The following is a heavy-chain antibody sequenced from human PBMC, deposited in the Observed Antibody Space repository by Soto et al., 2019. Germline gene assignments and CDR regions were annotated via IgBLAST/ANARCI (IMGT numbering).Heavy chain of an antibody. Sequence: GASVKVSCKASGGTFSSYTISWVRQAPGQGLEWMGRIIPILGIANYAQKFQGRVTITADKSTSTAYMELSSLRSEDTAVYYCARGQWLVRDYFDYWGQGTLVTVSS. CDR3: ARGQWLVRDYFDY. J-gene: IGHJ4*02. CDR2: IIPILGIA. CDR1: GGTFSSYT. V-gene: IGHV1-69*02. D-gene: IGHD6-19*01.